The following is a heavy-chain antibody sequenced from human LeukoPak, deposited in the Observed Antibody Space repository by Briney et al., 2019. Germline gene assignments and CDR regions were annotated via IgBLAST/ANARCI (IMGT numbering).Heavy chain of an antibody. Sequence: GGTLRLSCAASGFTFSSYWMSWVRQAPGKGLEWVATIKQDGSEKYYVDSVKGRFTISRDNAKNSLFLQMNSLRAEDTAVYYCARGGTNHGRFDYWGQGTLVTVSS. J-gene: IGHJ4*02. D-gene: IGHD2-8*01. CDR2: IKQDGSEK. CDR1: GFTFSSYW. CDR3: ARGGTNHGRFDY. V-gene: IGHV3-7*01.